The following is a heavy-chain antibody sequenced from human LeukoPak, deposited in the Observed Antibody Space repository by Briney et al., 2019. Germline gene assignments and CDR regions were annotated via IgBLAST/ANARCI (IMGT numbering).Heavy chain of an antibody. CDR1: GFTVSSNY. CDR2: IYSGGST. J-gene: IGHJ4*02. CDR3: AKGAHSGSYSRPPYFDY. Sequence: GGSLRLSCAASGFTVSSNYMSWVRQAPGKGLEWVSVIYSGGSTYYADSVKGRFTISRDNSKNTLYLQMDSLRAEDTAVYYCAKGAHSGSYSRPPYFDYWGQGTLVTVSS. D-gene: IGHD1-26*01. V-gene: IGHV3-53*01.